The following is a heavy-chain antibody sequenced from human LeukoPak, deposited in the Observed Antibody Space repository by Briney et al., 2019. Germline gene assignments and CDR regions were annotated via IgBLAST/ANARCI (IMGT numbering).Heavy chain of an antibody. V-gene: IGHV3-7*01. J-gene: IGHJ6*02. Sequence: PGGSLRLSCEGSGFTFSNYWMGWVRQAPGKGLQWVANIKTDGSEKYYVDSVKGRFTISRDNAKNSLYLQMNSLRAEDTAVYYCARDLRGATDKHYGMDVWGQGTTVTVSS. CDR2: IKTDGSEK. D-gene: IGHD1-26*01. CDR3: ARDLRGATDKHYGMDV. CDR1: GFTFSNYW.